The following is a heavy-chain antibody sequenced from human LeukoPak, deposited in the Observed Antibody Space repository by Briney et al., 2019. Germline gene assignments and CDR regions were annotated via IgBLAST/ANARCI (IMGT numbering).Heavy chain of an antibody. J-gene: IGHJ4*02. CDR2: IWYDGSNK. CDR1: GFTFNNYA. Sequence: GRSLRHSCAAHGFTFNNYARHSVRQAPGKGLEWVAVIWYDGSNKYYADSVKGRFTISRDNSKNTLYLQMNSLRAEDTAVYYCARGGERWPTDYWGQGTLVTVSS. CDR3: ARGGERWPTDY. D-gene: IGHD5-24*01. V-gene: IGHV3-33*08.